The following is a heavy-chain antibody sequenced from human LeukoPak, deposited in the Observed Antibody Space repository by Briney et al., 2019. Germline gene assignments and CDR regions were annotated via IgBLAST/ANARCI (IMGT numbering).Heavy chain of an antibody. CDR1: GYTFIGYY. CDR3: ARDFTSGYSYYYYYYTMDV. J-gene: IGHJ6*02. D-gene: IGHD3-22*01. CDR2: INPNSGGT. V-gene: IGHV1-2*06. Sequence: ASVKVSCKASGYTFIGYYIHWVRQAPGQGLEWMGRINPNSGGTNYAHNFRGRVTMTRDTSISTAYMELSRLRSDDTAVYFCARDFTSGYSYYYYYYTMDVWGQGTTVTVSS.